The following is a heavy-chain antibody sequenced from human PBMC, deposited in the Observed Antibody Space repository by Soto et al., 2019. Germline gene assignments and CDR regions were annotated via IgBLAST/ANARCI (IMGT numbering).Heavy chain of an antibody. V-gene: IGHV4-39*01. CDR1: SGSISSSSYY. D-gene: IGHD3-22*01. J-gene: IGHJ4*02. CDR2: IYYSGST. Sequence: QLQLQESGPGLVKPSETLSLTCTVSSGSISSSSYYWGWIRQPPGKGLEWIGSIYYSGSTYYNPSLKSRVTISVDTSKNQFSLKLSSVTAADTAVYYCARQNYDSSGYQDYWGQGTLVTVSS. CDR3: ARQNYDSSGYQDY.